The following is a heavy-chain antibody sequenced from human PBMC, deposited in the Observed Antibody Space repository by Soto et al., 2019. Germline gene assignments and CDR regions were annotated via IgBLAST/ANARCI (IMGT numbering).Heavy chain of an antibody. D-gene: IGHD6-13*01. CDR3: VRGEQLVRYYYGMDV. CDR2: IGTAGDT. J-gene: IGHJ6*02. Sequence: GGSLRLSCAASGFTFSSYDMHWVRQATGKGLEWVSAIGTAGDTYYPGSVKGRFTISRENAKNSLYLQMNSLRAGDTAVYYCVRGEQLVRYYYGMDVWGQGTTVTVPS. V-gene: IGHV3-13*01. CDR1: GFTFSSYD.